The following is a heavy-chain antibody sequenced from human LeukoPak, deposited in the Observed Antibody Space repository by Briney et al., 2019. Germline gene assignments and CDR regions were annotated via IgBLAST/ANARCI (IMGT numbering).Heavy chain of an antibody. CDR3: AREWDN. J-gene: IGHJ4*02. V-gene: IGHV3-48*02. D-gene: IGHD1-26*01. CDR1: GFTFSSYS. CDR2: ISGSSSSI. Sequence: GGSLRLSCAGSGFTFSSYSMNWVRQAPGKGLEWVSYISGSSSSIYFADSVKGRFTISRDNAKNSLYLQMNSLRDEDTAVYYCAREWDNWGQGTLVTVSS.